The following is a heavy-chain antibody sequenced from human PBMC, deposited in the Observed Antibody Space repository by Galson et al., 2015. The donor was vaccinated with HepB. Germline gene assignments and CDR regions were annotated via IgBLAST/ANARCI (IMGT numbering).Heavy chain of an antibody. CDR2: INPNSGHT. Sequence: SVKVSCKASGNIFSADYYHWVRQAPGQGLEYMGGINPNSGHTNSAQNLQGRVTMTRDTSTSTVYMELSSLRSEDTAVYYCARDNLITGPDYWGQGTLVTVSS. D-gene: IGHD3-22*01. CDR1: GNIFSADY. CDR3: ARDNLITGPDY. V-gene: IGHV1-2*02. J-gene: IGHJ4*02.